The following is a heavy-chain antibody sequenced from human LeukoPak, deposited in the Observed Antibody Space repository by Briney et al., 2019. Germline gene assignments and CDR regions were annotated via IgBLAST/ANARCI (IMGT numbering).Heavy chain of an antibody. J-gene: IGHJ4*02. Sequence: SVKVSCKASGGPLSSYPFNWVRQAPGQGLEWMGRIIPVVDLINYAQRFQGRVTMIADKSTNTAYMELSSLKSDDTAVYYCASLTPTKGYWGQGTLVTVSS. CDR3: ASLTPTKGY. D-gene: IGHD4-23*01. V-gene: IGHV1-69*02. CDR2: IIPVVDLI. CDR1: GGPLSSYP.